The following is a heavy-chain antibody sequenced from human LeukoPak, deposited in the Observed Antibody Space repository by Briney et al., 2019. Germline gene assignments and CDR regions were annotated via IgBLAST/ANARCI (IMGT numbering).Heavy chain of an antibody. Sequence: SETLSLTCTVSGGSISSDYWSWIRQPAGKGLEWIGRIYTSGSTNYNPSLKSRVTMSVDTSKNQFSLKLSSVTAADTAVYYCARGTYSSGWYFDYWGQGTLVTVSS. D-gene: IGHD6-19*01. J-gene: IGHJ4*02. V-gene: IGHV4-4*07. CDR2: IYTSGST. CDR1: GGSISSDY. CDR3: ARGTYSSGWYFDY.